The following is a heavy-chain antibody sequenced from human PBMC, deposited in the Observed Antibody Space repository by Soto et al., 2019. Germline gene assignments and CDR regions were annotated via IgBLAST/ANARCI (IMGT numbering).Heavy chain of an antibody. J-gene: IGHJ6*02. CDR3: ARSQGSSTSVEIDDYYYYGMDV. Sequence: QVQLVQSGAEVKKPGSSVKVSCKASGGTFSSYAISWVRQAPGQGLEWMGGIIPISGTANYAQKFQGRVTITADESTSTVYMELSSLRSEDTAVYFCARSQGSSTSVEIDDYYYYGMDVWGQGTTVTVSS. CDR2: IIPISGTA. V-gene: IGHV1-69*01. CDR1: GGTFSSYA. D-gene: IGHD2-2*01.